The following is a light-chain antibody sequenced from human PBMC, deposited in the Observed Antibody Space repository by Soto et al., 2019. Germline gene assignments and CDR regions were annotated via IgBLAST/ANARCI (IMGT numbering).Light chain of an antibody. CDR1: SSDVGGYNY. J-gene: IGLJ1*01. V-gene: IGLV2-14*01. CDR3: SSYTSSSTPLYV. CDR2: DVS. Sequence: QSVLTQPASVSGSPGQSITISCTGTSSDVGGYNYVSWYQKHPGKAPKLMNYDVSNRPSGVSKRLSGSKSGKAASLNISGLQAEDEADYYCSSYTSSSTPLYVFGTGTKVTVL.